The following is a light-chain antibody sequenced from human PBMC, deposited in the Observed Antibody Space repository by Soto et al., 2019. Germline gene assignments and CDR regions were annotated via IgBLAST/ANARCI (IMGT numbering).Light chain of an antibody. CDR1: QSINTY. CDR3: QQSYSIPRT. Sequence: IRMTQSPSSVSSSEGYRVTITCRASQSINTYLNWYQQTAGKAPKLLISAASSLQTGVPSRFSGSGSGTDFTLTISSLQLEDFATYYCQQSYSIPRTFGGGTKVDIK. CDR2: AAS. V-gene: IGKV1-39*01. J-gene: IGKJ4*01.